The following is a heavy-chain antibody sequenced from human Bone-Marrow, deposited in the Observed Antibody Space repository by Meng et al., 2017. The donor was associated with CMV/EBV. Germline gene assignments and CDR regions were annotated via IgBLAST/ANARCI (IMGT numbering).Heavy chain of an antibody. Sequence: SQTLSLTCAISGDSVSSNSAAWNWIRQSPSRGLEWLGRTYYRSKRYNDYAVSVKSRITINPDTSKNQFSLKLSSVTAADTAVYYCARDQDFWSGYHTHNFDYWGQGTLVTVSS. D-gene: IGHD3-3*01. CDR1: GDSVSSNSAA. CDR2: TYYRSKRYN. V-gene: IGHV6-1*01. J-gene: IGHJ4*02. CDR3: ARDQDFWSGYHTHNFDY.